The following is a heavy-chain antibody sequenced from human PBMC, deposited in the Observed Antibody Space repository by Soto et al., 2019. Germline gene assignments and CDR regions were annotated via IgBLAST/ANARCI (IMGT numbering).Heavy chain of an antibody. Sequence: GASVKGAFKSSGYTLTRYHMHWVRQAPGQGLEWMGWINPNRGGTNYAQKFQGRVTMTRDTTSSTAYMERSRLRSDDTAVYYCAREVLDFYCSGIRGRQPYYYYGMDVWGQGTTVTVSS. CDR2: INPNRGGT. J-gene: IGHJ6*02. CDR1: GYTLTRYH. CDR3: AREVLDFYCSGIRGRQPYYYYGMDV. V-gene: IGHV1-2*02. D-gene: IGHD3-10*01.